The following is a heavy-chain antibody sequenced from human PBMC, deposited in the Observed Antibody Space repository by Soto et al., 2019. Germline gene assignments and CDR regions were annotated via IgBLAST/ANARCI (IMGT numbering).Heavy chain of an antibody. CDR1: GYTFTSYG. J-gene: IGHJ5*02. CDR2: ISAYNGNT. Sequence: QVQLVQSGAEVKKPGASVKVSCKASGYTFTSYGISWVRQAPGQGLEWMGWISAYNGNTNYAQKLQGRVTMTTDTSTSTAYMELRSLISDDTAVYYCARLWSGYYPTYNWFDPCGQGTLVTVSS. V-gene: IGHV1-18*04. D-gene: IGHD3-3*01. CDR3: ARLWSGYYPTYNWFDP.